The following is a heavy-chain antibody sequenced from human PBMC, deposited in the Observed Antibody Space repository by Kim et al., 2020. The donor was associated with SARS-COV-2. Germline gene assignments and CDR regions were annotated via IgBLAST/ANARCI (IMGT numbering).Heavy chain of an antibody. J-gene: IGHJ4*02. D-gene: IGHD2-2*01. V-gene: IGHV3-21*01. CDR3: ARDLGYCTSTSCQGIDY. Sequence: SVKGRFTISRDNAKNSLYLQMNSLRAEDTAVYYCARDLGYCTSTSCQGIDYWGQGTLVTVSS.